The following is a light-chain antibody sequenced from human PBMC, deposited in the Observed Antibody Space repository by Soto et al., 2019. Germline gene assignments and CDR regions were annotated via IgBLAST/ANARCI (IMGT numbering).Light chain of an antibody. CDR1: SSNIGADFG. CDR3: ATWDDSLNAVL. CDR2: SNN. V-gene: IGLV1-40*01. Sequence: QSVLTQPPSVSGAPGQTITISCTGSSSNIGADFGVHWYQQLPGAAPKLVIYSNNLRPSGVPDRFSGSKSGTSASLAISGLQSEDEADYYCATWDDSLNAVLFGGGTKLTVL. J-gene: IGLJ2*01.